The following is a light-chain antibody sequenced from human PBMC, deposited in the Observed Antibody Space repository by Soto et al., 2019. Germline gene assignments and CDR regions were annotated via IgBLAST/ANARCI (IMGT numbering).Light chain of an antibody. CDR1: QRVSGTY. CDR2: GAS. Sequence: EIVLTQSPGTLSLSPGERATLSCRASQRVSGTYLAWYQQKPGQPPRLLIYGASSRATGFPDRFSGSGSGTDFTLTISRLEPEDFAVYYCQHYGSSPTFGGGTKVDIK. V-gene: IGKV3-20*01. CDR3: QHYGSSPT. J-gene: IGKJ4*01.